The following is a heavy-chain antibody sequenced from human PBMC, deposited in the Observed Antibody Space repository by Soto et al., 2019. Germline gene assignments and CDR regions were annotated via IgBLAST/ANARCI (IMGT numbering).Heavy chain of an antibody. Sequence: SETLSLTCTVSGGSISSSSYYWGWIRQPPGRGLEWIGSIYYSGSTYYNPSLKSRVTISVDTSKNQFSLKLSSVTAADTAVYYCARQSRENDYDGAGSSRNPPFDYWGQGTLVTVSS. CDR2: IYYSGST. J-gene: IGHJ4*02. CDR3: ARQSRENDYDGAGSSRNPPFDY. V-gene: IGHV4-39*01. D-gene: IGHD3-10*01. CDR1: GGSISSSSYY.